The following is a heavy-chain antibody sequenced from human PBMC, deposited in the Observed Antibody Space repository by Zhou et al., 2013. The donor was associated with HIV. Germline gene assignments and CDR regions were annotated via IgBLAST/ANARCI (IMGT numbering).Heavy chain of an antibody. Sequence: QVQLVQSGAGVMMPGSSVQVSYKVTGGTFKNYAINWVRQVPGQGLEWMGGIIPMFVTPNYAQKFQGRVTITTDKSTTTSYMNLGGLRSDDTAVYYCARSSYTTSWHIGGHVGSFYRMDVWGKGTTVIVSS. CDR3: ARSSYTTSWHIGGHVGSFYRMDV. CDR1: GGTFKNYA. D-gene: IGHD3-10*01. CDR2: IIPMFVTP. V-gene: IGHV1-69*05. J-gene: IGHJ6*04.